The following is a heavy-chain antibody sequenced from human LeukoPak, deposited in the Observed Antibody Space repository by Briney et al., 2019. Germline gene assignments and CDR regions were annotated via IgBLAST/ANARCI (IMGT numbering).Heavy chain of an antibody. V-gene: IGHV4-34*01. CDR2: INHSGST. D-gene: IGHD6-13*01. CDR1: GGSFSGYY. J-gene: IGHJ4*02. CDR3: ARGESSWPYYFDY. Sequence: SETLSLTCAVYGGSFSGYYWSWIRQPPGKGLEWIGEINHSGSTNYNPSLKSRVTISVDTSKNQFYLKLSSVTAADTAVYYCARGESSWPYYFDYWGQGTLVTVSS.